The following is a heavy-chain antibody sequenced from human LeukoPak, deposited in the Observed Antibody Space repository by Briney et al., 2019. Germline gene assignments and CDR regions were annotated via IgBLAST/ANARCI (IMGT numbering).Heavy chain of an antibody. J-gene: IGHJ5*02. Sequence: PSETLSLTCTVSGGSVSSGSYYWSWIRQPPGKGLEWIGYIYYSGSTSYNPSLKSRVTISVDTSKNQFSLKLSSVTAADTAVYYCARSLTVTTLNWFDPWGQGTLVTVSS. CDR3: ARSLTVTTLNWFDP. CDR1: GGSVSSGSYY. V-gene: IGHV4-61*01. D-gene: IGHD4-17*01. CDR2: IYYSGST.